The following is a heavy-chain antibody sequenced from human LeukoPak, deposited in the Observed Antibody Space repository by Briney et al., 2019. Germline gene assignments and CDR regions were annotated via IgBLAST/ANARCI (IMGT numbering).Heavy chain of an antibody. D-gene: IGHD3-22*01. J-gene: IGHJ3*02. CDR3: ARNFDSYNAFHI. V-gene: IGHV4-59*12. CDR2: ISYSGST. CDR1: GGSISSYY. Sequence: NPSETLSLTCTVSGGSISSYYWNWLRQPPGKGLEWIGYISYSGSTKYNPSLKSRVTIAEDTSKNQFSLKLSSVTAADTAVYYCARNFDSYNAFHIWGQGTMVTVSS.